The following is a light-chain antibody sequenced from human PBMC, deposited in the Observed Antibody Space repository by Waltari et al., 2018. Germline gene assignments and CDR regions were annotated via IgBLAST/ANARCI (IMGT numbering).Light chain of an antibody. J-gene: IGKJ1*01. CDR3: QQYDSYPWT. CDR1: QSISSW. CDR2: KAS. V-gene: IGKV1-5*03. Sequence: DIQMTQSPSTLSASVGDRVTIICRASQSISSWLAWYQQKPGQAPKILIYKASSLESGVPSRSSGSGSGTEFTLTISSLQPDDFAAYYCQQYDSYPWTFGQGTKVEIK.